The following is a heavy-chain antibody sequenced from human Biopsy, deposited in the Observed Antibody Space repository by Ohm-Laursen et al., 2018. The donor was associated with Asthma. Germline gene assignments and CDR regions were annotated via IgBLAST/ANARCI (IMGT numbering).Heavy chain of an antibody. Sequence: SDTLSLTCAVSGGSISSGGYSWSWLRQPPGKGLEWIGYIYHSGSTYYNPSLKIRFTISVDRSKNQFSLKLSTVTAADTAVYYCARVKDGYNFDYWGQGTLVTVSS. D-gene: IGHD5-24*01. CDR1: GGSISSGGYS. CDR3: ARVKDGYNFDY. J-gene: IGHJ4*02. V-gene: IGHV4-30-2*01. CDR2: IYHSGST.